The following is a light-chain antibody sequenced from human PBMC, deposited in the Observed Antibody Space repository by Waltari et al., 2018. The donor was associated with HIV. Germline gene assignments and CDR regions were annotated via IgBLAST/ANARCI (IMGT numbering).Light chain of an antibody. CDR1: SSDVGGSKY. Sequence: QSALTQPPSASGSPGQSVTISCTGTSSDVGGSKYVSWYQQHPGKAPKLMIYDVSKRPSGVPDLFSGSKSGNTASLTVSGLQAEDEADYYCSSYAGSNNWVVFGGGTKLTVL. CDR3: SSYAGSNNWVV. V-gene: IGLV2-8*01. J-gene: IGLJ2*01. CDR2: DVS.